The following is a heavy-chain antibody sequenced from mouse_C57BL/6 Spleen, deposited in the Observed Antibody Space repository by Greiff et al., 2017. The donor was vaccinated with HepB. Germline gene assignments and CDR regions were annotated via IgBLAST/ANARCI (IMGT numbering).Heavy chain of an antibody. J-gene: IGHJ4*01. Sequence: EVMLVESGGGLVKPGGSLKLSCAASGFTFSDYGMHWVRQAPEKGLEWVAYISSGSSTIYYADTVKGRFTISRDNAKNTLFLQMTSLRSEDTAMYYCARCRIGRGYAMDYWGQGTSVTVSS. CDR2: ISSGSSTI. CDR3: ARCRIGRGYAMDY. CDR1: GFTFSDYG. D-gene: IGHD4-1*01. V-gene: IGHV5-17*01.